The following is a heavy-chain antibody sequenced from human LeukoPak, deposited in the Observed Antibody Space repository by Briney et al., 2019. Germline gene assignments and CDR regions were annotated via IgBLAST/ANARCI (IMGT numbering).Heavy chain of an antibody. Sequence: AASVTVSCKASGYTFTSYAMHWVRQAPGQRLEWMGWINAGNGNTKYSQKFQGRVTITRDTSASTAYMELSSLRSEDTAVYYCASPLYSSSWFLSFDYYYGMDVWGQGTTVTVSS. CDR1: GYTFTSYA. J-gene: IGHJ6*02. CDR3: ASPLYSSSWFLSFDYYYGMDV. CDR2: INAGNGNT. D-gene: IGHD6-13*01. V-gene: IGHV1-3*01.